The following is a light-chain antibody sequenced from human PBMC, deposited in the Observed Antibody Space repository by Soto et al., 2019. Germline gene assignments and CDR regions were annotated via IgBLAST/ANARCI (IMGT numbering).Light chain of an antibody. CDR3: SSYAGSNLYV. CDR2: EVT. J-gene: IGLJ1*01. Sequence: QSALTQPPSASGSPGQSVTISCTGTSSDVGDYNSVSWYQQHPGKAPKLIIYEVTTRPSGVPDRFSGSKSGNTASLTVSGLQAEDEADYYCSSYAGSNLYVFGSGTKLTVL. V-gene: IGLV2-8*01. CDR1: SSDVGDYNS.